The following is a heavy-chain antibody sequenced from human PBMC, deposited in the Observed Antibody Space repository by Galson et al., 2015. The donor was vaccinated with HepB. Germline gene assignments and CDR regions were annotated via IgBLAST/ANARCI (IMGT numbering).Heavy chain of an antibody. D-gene: IGHD3-16*01. V-gene: IGHV3-33*01. Sequence: SLRPSCAASGFTFSDYNMHGLRQSPGKGLEWVAVFWYDGTIKYFADSVKGRFTISRDNSKNTLYLQMNSLRAADTAVYSCARDGRRGDLDPWGQGTLVTVSS. CDR2: FWYDGTIK. CDR3: ARDGRRGDLDP. J-gene: IGHJ5*02. CDR1: GFTFSDYN.